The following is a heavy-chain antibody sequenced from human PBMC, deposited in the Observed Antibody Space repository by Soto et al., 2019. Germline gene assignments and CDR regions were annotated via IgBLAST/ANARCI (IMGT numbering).Heavy chain of an antibody. CDR2: INGDGSST. CDR1: GFTFSNYW. V-gene: IGHV3-74*01. J-gene: IGHJ4*02. CDR3: ARGARNYYYFDY. Sequence: PGGSLRLSCVASGFTFSNYWIHWVRQAPGKGLVWVSRINGDGSSTNYADSVKGQFTISRDNAKNTVYLQMNSLRVEDTAVYYCARGARNYYYFDYWGQGTLVTVSS. D-gene: IGHD1-7*01.